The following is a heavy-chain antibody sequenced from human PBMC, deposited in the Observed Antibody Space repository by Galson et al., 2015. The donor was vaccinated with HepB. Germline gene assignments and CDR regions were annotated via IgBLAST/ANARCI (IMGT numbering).Heavy chain of an antibody. V-gene: IGHV3-74*01. Sequence: SLRLSCAASGFTFSSYWMHWVRQTPGKGLVWVSRINSDGSKISYADSVKGRFTISRDNAKNTLYLQMNSLRVEDTAVYYCARAGPRGRVVLSDALDIWGQGTMVTVSS. CDR2: INSDGSKI. CDR1: GFTFSSYW. CDR3: ARAGPRGRVVLSDALDI. D-gene: IGHD3-16*01. J-gene: IGHJ3*02.